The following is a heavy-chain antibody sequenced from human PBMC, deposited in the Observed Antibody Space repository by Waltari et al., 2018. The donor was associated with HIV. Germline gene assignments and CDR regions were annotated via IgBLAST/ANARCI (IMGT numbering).Heavy chain of an antibody. Sequence: QVQLVQSGAEVKKPGASVKVSCKASGYTFTGYYMHWVRQAPGQGLEWMGRINPNSGGTNYAQKFQGRVTMTRDTSISTAYMELSRLRSDDTAVYYCARASGGYYYDSSGQRYYFDYWGQGTLVTVSS. V-gene: IGHV1-2*06. J-gene: IGHJ4*02. D-gene: IGHD3-22*01. CDR3: ARASGGYYYDSSGQRYYFDY. CDR1: GYTFTGYY. CDR2: INPNSGGT.